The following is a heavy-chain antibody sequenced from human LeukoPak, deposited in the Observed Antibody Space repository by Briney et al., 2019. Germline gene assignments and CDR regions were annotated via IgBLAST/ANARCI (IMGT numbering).Heavy chain of an antibody. CDR1: GFTFSGHW. D-gene: IGHD3-22*01. Sequence: GGSLRLSCAASGFTFSGHWMTWVRQAPGKGLEWVANIKEDGSKKNYVDSVKGRFTISRDNAKNSLYLQMTSLRAEDTAMYYCATPLDYRDSSGFHQGGDWGQGTLVTVSS. CDR2: IKEDGSKK. V-gene: IGHV3-7*03. CDR3: ATPLDYRDSSGFHQGGD. J-gene: IGHJ4*02.